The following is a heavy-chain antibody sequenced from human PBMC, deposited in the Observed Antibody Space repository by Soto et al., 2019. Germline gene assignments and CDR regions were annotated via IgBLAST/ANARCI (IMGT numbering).Heavy chain of an antibody. V-gene: IGHV1-3*01. D-gene: IGHD2-21*01. CDR3: ARGLGIGSNWFDP. J-gene: IGHJ5*02. CDR1: GYTFTSYA. Sequence: ASVKVSCKASGYTFTSYAMHWVRQAPGQRLEWMGWINAGNGNTKYSQKFQGRVTITRDTSISTAYMELSSLRSEDTAVYYCARGLGIGSNWFDPWGQGTLVTVSS. CDR2: INAGNGNT.